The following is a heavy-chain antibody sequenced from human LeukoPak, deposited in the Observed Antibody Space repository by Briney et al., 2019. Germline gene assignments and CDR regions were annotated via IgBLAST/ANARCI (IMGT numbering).Heavy chain of an antibody. Sequence: PGRSLRLSCAASGFTFSSYGMHWVRQAPGKGLEWVAVISYDGSNKYYADSVKGRFTISRDNSKNTLYLQMNSLRAEDTAVYYCAKDRSHHVPYYDILTGYYSYFDYWGQGTLVAVSS. CDR2: ISYDGSNK. V-gene: IGHV3-30*18. CDR3: AKDRSHHVPYYDILTGYYSYFDY. D-gene: IGHD3-9*01. CDR1: GFTFSSYG. J-gene: IGHJ4*02.